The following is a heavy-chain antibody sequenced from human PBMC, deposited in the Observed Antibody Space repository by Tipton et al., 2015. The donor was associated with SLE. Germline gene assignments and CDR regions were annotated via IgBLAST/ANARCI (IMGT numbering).Heavy chain of an antibody. CDR3: ARPSTVTTGYY. Sequence: SLRLSCRGSGFTFRSYAINWVRQTPGKGLEWVSGISGSGLSTYYADSVKGRFTISRDNSKQILYLQMNSLRAEDTAVYYCARPSTVTTGYYWGQGTLVTVSS. CDR1: GFTFRSYA. D-gene: IGHD4-17*01. J-gene: IGHJ4*02. CDR2: ISGSGLST. V-gene: IGHV3-23*01.